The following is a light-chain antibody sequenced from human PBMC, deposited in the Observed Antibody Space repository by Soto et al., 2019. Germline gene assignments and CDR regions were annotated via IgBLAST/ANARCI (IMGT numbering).Light chain of an antibody. J-gene: IGLJ2*01. CDR2: EVS. CDR1: SSDVGDYNY. Sequence: QSVLTQPPSASGTPGQSVTIPCTGTSSDVGDYNYLSWYQQHPGKAPKLVIYEVSRRPSGVPDRFSGSKSGNTASLTVSGLQAEDEADYYCSSNAGSNNLVFGGGTKLTVL. CDR3: SSNAGSNNLV. V-gene: IGLV2-8*01.